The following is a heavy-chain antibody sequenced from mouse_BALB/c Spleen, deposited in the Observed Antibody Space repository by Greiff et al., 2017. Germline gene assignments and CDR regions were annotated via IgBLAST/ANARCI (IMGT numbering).Heavy chain of an antibody. CDR2: IYPGSGNT. D-gene: IGHD2-10*02. J-gene: IGHJ2*01. CDR1: GYTFTDYY. Sequence: VKLMESGAELARPGASVKLSCKASGYTFTDYYINWVKQRTGQGLEWIGEIYPGSGNTYYNEKFKGKATLTADKSSSTAYMQLSSLTSEDSAVYFCARGYGNLDYWGQGTTLTVSS. CDR3: ARGYGNLDY. V-gene: IGHV1-77*01.